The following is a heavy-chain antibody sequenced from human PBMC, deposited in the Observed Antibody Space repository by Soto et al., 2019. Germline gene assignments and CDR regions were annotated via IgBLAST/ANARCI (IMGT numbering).Heavy chain of an antibody. CDR2: IYYSGNT. Sequence: PSETLSLTCTVSGASINGGGYYWSWIRQHPGKGLEWIGSIYYSGNTYYSPSLKSRVTISVDTSKDHFSLRLTSVTAADTAGYYSALDRSYGAYRSDAMEVWGQVFTVT. J-gene: IGHJ6*02. V-gene: IGHV4-31*03. CDR1: GASINGGGYY. CDR3: ALDRSYGAYRSDAMEV. D-gene: IGHD4-17*01.